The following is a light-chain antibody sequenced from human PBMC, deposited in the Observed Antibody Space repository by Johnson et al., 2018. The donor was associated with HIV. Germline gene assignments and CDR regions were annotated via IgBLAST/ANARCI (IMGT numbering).Light chain of an antibody. CDR3: GTWDSSLSANV. V-gene: IGLV1-51*01. J-gene: IGLJ1*01. CDR1: SSNIGNNY. Sequence: HSVLTQPPSVSAAPGQKVTISCSGSSSNIGNNYVSWYQQLPGTAPKLLVYDNIKRPSGIPDRFSGSKSGTSATLGIAGLQTGDEADYYCGTWDSSLSANVFGTGTKVTVL. CDR2: DNI.